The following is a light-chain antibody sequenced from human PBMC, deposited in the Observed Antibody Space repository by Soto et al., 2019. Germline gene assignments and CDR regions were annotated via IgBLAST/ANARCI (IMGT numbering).Light chain of an antibody. Sequence: EIVLTQSPATLSLSPGERATLSCRASQSVSSYLAWYQQKPGQAPRLLIYDASNRATGIPARFSGSGSGTDFTLTISILEPEDFAVYYCQQRSNWPPINFGQGTRLEIK. CDR1: QSVSSY. CDR2: DAS. CDR3: QQRSNWPPIN. J-gene: IGKJ5*01. V-gene: IGKV3-11*01.